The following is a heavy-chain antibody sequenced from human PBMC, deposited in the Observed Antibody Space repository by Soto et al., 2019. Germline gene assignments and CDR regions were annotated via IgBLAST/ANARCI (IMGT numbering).Heavy chain of an antibody. D-gene: IGHD3-10*01. J-gene: IGHJ4*02. V-gene: IGHV4-39*01. CDR2: IYYSGST. CDR3: ASGRPPAYYYGSGTGFDY. CDR1: GGSISSSSYY. Sequence: SETLSLTCTVSGGSISSSSYYWGWIRQPPGKGLEWIGSIYYSGSTYYNPSLKSRVTISVDTSKNQFSLKLSSVTAADTVVYYCASGRPPAYYYGSGTGFDYWGQGTLVTVSS.